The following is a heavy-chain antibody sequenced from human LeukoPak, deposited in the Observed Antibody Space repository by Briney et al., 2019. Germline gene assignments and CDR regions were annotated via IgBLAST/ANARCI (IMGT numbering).Heavy chain of an antibody. CDR2: IRSKANSYAT. V-gene: IGHV3-73*01. CDR1: GFTFSGSA. J-gene: IGHJ3*02. Sequence: TGGSLRLSCAASGFTFSGSAMHWVRQASGKGLEWVGRIRSKANSYATAYAASVKGRFTISRDDSKNTAYLQMNSLKTEDTAVSYCTRRYLLAAFDIWGQGTMVTVSS. D-gene: IGHD2-21*01. CDR3: TRRYLLAAFDI.